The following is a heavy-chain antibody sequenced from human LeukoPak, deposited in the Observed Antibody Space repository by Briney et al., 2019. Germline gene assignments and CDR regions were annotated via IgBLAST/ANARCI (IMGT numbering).Heavy chain of an antibody. J-gene: IGHJ4*02. CDR3: ARTKRITMVRGVMAFDY. CDR2: IYPGDSDT. CDR1: GYSFTTYW. V-gene: IGHV5-51*01. Sequence: GESLKISCKGSGYSFTTYWIGWVRQMPGKGLECMGIIYPGDSDTRYSPSFQGQVAISADKSISTAYLQWSSLKASDTAMYYCARTKRITMVRGVMAFDYWGQGTLVTVSS. D-gene: IGHD3-10*01.